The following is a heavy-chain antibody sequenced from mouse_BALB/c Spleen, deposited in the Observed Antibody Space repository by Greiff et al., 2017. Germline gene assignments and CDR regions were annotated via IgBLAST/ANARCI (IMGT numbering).Heavy chain of an antibody. Sequence: QVQLQQSGAELVKPGASVKLSCKASGYTFTSYYMYWVKQRPGQGLEWIGEINPSNGGTNFNEKFKSKATLTVDKSSSTAYMQLSSLTSEDSAVYYGTREADPPFAYWGQGTLVTVSA. CDR3: TREADPPFAY. CDR2: INPSNGGT. CDR1: GYTFTSYY. J-gene: IGHJ3*01. V-gene: IGHV1S81*02. D-gene: IGHD3-2*02.